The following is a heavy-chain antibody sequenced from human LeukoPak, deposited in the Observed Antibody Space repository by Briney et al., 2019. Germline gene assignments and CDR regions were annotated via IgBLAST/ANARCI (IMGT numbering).Heavy chain of an antibody. Sequence: ASVKVSCKASGYTFTGYYMHWVRQAPGQGVEWTGWINPNSGGTNYAQKFQGRVTMTRDTSISTAYMELSRLRSDDTAVYYCARGATYYDFWSGYFRTHTIDYWGQGTLVTVSS. D-gene: IGHD3-3*01. CDR2: INPNSGGT. CDR3: ARGATYYDFWSGYFRTHTIDY. V-gene: IGHV1-2*02. J-gene: IGHJ4*02. CDR1: GYTFTGYY.